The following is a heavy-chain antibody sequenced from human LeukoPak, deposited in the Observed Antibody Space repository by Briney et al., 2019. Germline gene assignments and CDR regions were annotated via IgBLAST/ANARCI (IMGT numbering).Heavy chain of an antibody. J-gene: IGHJ4*02. CDR2: IYYSGST. V-gene: IGHV4-39*01. Sequence: SETLSLTCTVSGGSISSSSYYWGWIRQPPGKGLEWIGSIYYSGSTYYNPSLKSRVTISVDTSKNQFSLKLSSVTAADTAVYYCARLSRGRWVYSFDYWGQGTLVTVSS. CDR1: GGSISSSSYY. D-gene: IGHD3-10*01. CDR3: ARLSRGRWVYSFDY.